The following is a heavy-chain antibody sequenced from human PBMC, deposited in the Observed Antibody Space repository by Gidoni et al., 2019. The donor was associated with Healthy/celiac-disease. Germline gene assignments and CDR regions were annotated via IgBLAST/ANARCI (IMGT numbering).Heavy chain of an antibody. Sequence: QVQLVQSGAEVKKPGSSVKVACKASGGTFSSYAISGVRQAPGQGLEWMGRIIPILVIANYAQKFQGRVTITADKSTSTAYMELSSLRSEDTAVYYCARDNFPWPGGTVVAATPEGGQEDYWGQGTLVTVSS. J-gene: IGHJ4*02. CDR2: IIPILVIA. V-gene: IGHV1-69*04. D-gene: IGHD2-15*01. CDR1: GGTFSSYA. CDR3: ARDNFPWPGGTVVAATPEGGQEDY.